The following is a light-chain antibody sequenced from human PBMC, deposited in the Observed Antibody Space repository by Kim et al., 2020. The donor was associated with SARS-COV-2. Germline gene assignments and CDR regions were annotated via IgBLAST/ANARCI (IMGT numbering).Light chain of an antibody. J-gene: IGKJ1*01. CDR1: PDIRND. CDR3: QEYKSARWT. CDR2: AAS. Sequence: AAVGNRVPIPRRASPDIRNDLAWYQHKAGRAPKLLVYAASALQSGVPSRFSCSGSGTDFTLSISSLQPEDVATYFCQEYKSARWTFGQGTKVDIK. V-gene: IGKV1-27*01.